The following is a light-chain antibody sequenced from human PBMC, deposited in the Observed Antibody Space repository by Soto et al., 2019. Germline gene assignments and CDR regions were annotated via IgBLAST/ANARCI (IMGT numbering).Light chain of an antibody. V-gene: IGLV2-14*01. CDR2: DVS. J-gene: IGLJ1*01. Sequence: QSALTQPASVSGSPGQSITISCTGTSSDVGGYNYVSWYQQHPGKAPKLMFYDVSNRPSGVSNRFSGSKSGNTASLTISGLQAEDEADYYCSSYTSSSTLGYVFGTGTKVTVL. CDR1: SSDVGGYNY. CDR3: SSYTSSSTLGYV.